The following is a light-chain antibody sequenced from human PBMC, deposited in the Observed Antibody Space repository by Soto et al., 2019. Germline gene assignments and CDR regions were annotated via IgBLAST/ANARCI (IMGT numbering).Light chain of an antibody. CDR3: SSYTSDSTFLV. CDR2: EGT. Sequence: QSALTQPASVSGSLGQSITISCTGSSSDVGTYYFVSWYQQHPGKVPKLMIYEGTKRPSGVSDRFSGSKSGYTASLTISGLQPEDEADYYCSSYTSDSTFLVFGGGTKLTVL. J-gene: IGLJ2*01. V-gene: IGLV2-14*02. CDR1: SSDVGTYYF.